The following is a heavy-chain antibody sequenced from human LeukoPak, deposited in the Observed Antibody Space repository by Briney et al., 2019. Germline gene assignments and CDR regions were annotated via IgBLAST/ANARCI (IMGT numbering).Heavy chain of an antibody. J-gene: IGHJ4*02. Sequence: GESLKISCKGSGYSFTSYWIGWVRQMPGKGLEWMGIIYPGDSDTRYSPSFQGQVTISADKSISTAYLQWSSLKASDTAMYYCARLPLGGSSGWSHFDYWGQGTLVTVSS. CDR3: ARLPLGGSSGWSHFDY. CDR2: IYPGDSDT. D-gene: IGHD6-19*01. V-gene: IGHV5-51*01. CDR1: GYSFTSYW.